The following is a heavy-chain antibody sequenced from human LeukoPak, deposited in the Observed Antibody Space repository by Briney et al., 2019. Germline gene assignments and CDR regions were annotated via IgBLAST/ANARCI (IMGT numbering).Heavy chain of an antibody. V-gene: IGHV4-59*01. CDR1: GVSIGTYY. Sequence: SATLSLNGSGSGVSIGTYYWGWIRQPPGKGLEGIGYIYYSGSTGHNPSLKGRVTISADTSKNQFSLKLNSVTAADTAVYYGARGVVAAAGRTFDFWGQGTLVTVSS. CDR2: IYYSGST. D-gene: IGHD6-13*01. J-gene: IGHJ4*02. CDR3: ARGVVAAAGRTFDF.